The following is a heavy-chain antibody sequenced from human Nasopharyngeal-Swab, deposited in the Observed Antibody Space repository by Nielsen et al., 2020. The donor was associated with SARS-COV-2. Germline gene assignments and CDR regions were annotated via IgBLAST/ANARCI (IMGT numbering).Heavy chain of an antibody. CDR3: AREGGLDYDYVWGSYRPSNWFDP. Sequence: SETLSLTCTVSGGSISSYYWSWIRQPPGKGLEWIGYIHYSGSTNYNPSLKSRVTVSVDTSKNQFSLKLSSVTAADTAVYYCAREGGLDYDYVWGSYRPSNWFDPWGQGTLVTVSS. CDR1: GGSISSYY. D-gene: IGHD3-16*02. V-gene: IGHV4-59*01. J-gene: IGHJ5*02. CDR2: IHYSGST.